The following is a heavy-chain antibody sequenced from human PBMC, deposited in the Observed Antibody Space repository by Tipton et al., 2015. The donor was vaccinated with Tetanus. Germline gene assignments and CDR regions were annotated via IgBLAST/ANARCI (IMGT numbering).Heavy chain of an antibody. J-gene: IGHJ4*02. CDR2: SWYDGTDQ. D-gene: IGHD3-3*01. Sequence: SGFIFSSYGIHWVRQAPGKGLEWVAVSWYDGTDQYYADSVKGRFTISRDNSKNTPHLQMNSLRAEDMALYYCSRKAGWSGGSCFPGGFDNWGQGPQFTFSS. V-gene: IGHV3-33*01. CDR1: GFIFSSYG. CDR3: SRKAGWSGGSCFPGGFDN.